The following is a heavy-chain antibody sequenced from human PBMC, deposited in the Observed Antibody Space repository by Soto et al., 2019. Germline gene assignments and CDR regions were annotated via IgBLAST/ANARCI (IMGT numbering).Heavy chain of an antibody. V-gene: IGHV3-7*01. J-gene: IGHJ4*02. Sequence: GGSLRLSCAASGFTFSSYWMSWVRQAPGKGLEWVANIKQDGSEKYYVDSVKGRFTISRDNAKNSLYLQMNSLRAEDTAVYYCARDSYFDWLAPACWGQGTLVTVSS. CDR1: GFTFSSYW. CDR3: ARDSYFDWLAPAC. CDR2: IKQDGSEK. D-gene: IGHD3-9*01.